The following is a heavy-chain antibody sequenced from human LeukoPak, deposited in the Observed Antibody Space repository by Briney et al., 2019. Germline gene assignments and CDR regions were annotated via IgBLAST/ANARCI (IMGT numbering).Heavy chain of an antibody. D-gene: IGHD3-22*01. CDR2: IKQDGSEK. Sequence: GGSLRLSCAASGFTFSNYWMSWVRQAPGKGLEWVANIKQDGSEKSYVGSVTGRFTISRDNSKNTVYLQMNSLRPEDTALYYCAKDRPNYYESSGPLEGDALDIWGQGTMVIVSS. J-gene: IGHJ3*02. CDR3: AKDRPNYYESSGPLEGDALDI. CDR1: GFTFSNYW. V-gene: IGHV3-7*01.